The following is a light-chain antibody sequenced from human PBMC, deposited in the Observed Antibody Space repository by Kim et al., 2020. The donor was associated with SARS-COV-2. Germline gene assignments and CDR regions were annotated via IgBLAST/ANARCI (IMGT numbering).Light chain of an antibody. CDR2: MAS. V-gene: IGKV1-5*03. CDR3: QQYSYYPYT. J-gene: IGKJ1*01. CDR1: QSLSNW. Sequence: DIQMTQSPSTLSAYVGDRVIITCRASQSLSNWLAWYQHKPGKAPKLLIYMASSLESGVPSRFSGSGSGTEFTLTISSLQPDDFATYYCQQYSYYPYTFGHGTKVDIK.